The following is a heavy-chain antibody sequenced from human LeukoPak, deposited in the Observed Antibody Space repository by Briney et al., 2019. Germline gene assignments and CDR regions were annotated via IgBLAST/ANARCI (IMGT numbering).Heavy chain of an antibody. CDR1: GYTFTSYD. J-gene: IGHJ3*02. D-gene: IGHD1-26*01. CDR2: MNPNSGYT. V-gene: IGHV1-8*01. CDR3: ARVPREIMSI. Sequence: ASVKVSCKASGYTFTSYDINWVRQATGQGLEWMGWMNPNSGYTGYAQKFQGRVSMTMNASISTAYMELSSLRSEDTAVYYCARVPREIMSIWGPGTMVTVSS.